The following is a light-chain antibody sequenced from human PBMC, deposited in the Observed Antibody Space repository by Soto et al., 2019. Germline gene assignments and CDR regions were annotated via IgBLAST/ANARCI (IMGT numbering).Light chain of an antibody. CDR2: DVT. V-gene: IGLV2-14*01. Sequence: LTQPASVSGSPGQSITISCTGTSSDVGAYDFVSWYQHYPGKAPKLVTFDVTHRPPGISDRFSGSKSANTASLTISGRQAEDEAFYYCSSYTTRSTLVFGGGTKLTVL. CDR1: SSDVGAYDF. CDR3: SSYTTRSTLV. J-gene: IGLJ2*01.